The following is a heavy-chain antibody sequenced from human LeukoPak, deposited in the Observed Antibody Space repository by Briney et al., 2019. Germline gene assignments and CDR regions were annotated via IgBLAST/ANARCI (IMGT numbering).Heavy chain of an antibody. CDR3: AGQHPSGRGSGLDY. CDR1: GGSISGYC. D-gene: IGHD2-15*01. Sequence: SETLSLTCTVSGGSISGYCCSWIRQPPGKGLEWIGYIYYSGVTNYNPSFRSRLTISVDETRNKYSLELSSVTAADTAVYYCAGQHPSGRGSGLDYWGQGTLAIVSS. V-gene: IGHV4-59*08. J-gene: IGHJ4*02. CDR2: IYYSGVT.